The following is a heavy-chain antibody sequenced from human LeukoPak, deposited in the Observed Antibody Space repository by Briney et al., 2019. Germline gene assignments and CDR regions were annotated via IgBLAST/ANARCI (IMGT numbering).Heavy chain of an antibody. Sequence: PSETLSLTCAVSADSFSSHYWTWIRQSPGKGLEWIGYISYIGGTNYNPSLKSRVTISIDTSKNQFSLKLRSVTAADTAVYYCARDLVTVTKGFDIWGQGTMVSVSS. CDR3: ARDLVTVTKGFDI. CDR1: ADSFSSHY. V-gene: IGHV4-59*11. D-gene: IGHD4-17*01. J-gene: IGHJ3*02. CDR2: ISYIGGT.